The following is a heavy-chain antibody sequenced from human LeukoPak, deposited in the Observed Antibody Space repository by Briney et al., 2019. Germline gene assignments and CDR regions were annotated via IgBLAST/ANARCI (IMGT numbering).Heavy chain of an antibody. CDR2: LSSNGSTI. V-gene: IGHV3-11*01. D-gene: IGHD2-2*02. CDR3: ARVLYSPNFDY. Sequence: PGGSLRLSCAASGFTFSDYYMSWIRQAPVKGLEWVSYLSSNGSTIYYADSVKGRFTISRDNAKNSLYLQMNSLRAEDTAVYYCARVLYSPNFDYWGQGTLVTVSS. J-gene: IGHJ4*02. CDR1: GFTFSDYY.